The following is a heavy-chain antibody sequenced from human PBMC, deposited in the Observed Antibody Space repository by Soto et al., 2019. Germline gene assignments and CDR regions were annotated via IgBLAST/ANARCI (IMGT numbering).Heavy chain of an antibody. J-gene: IGHJ4*02. Sequence: ISCKGSGYGFTSYWLSWVRQMPGKGLEWMGRIDPSDSYTNYSPSFQGHVTISADKSISTAYLQWSSLKASDTAMYYCARQGAKQRRATLLAFDYGGREPLVTFPS. CDR3: ARQGAKQRRATLLAFDY. V-gene: IGHV5-10-1*01. CDR1: GYGFTSYW. D-gene: IGHD6-25*01. CDR2: IDPSDSYT.